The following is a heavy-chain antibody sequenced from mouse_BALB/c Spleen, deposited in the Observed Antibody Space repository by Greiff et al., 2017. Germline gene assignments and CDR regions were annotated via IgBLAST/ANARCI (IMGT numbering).Heavy chain of an antibody. Sequence: QVQLQQPGAELVMPGASVKMSCKASGYTFTDYWMHWVKQRPGQGLEWIGAIDTSDSYTSYNQKFKGKATLTVDESSSTAYMQLSSLTSEDSAVYYCARNYGLDYWGQGTTRTVSS. CDR2: IDTSDSYT. CDR3: ARNYGLDY. CDR1: GYTFTDYW. J-gene: IGHJ2*01. D-gene: IGHD1-2*01. V-gene: IGHV1-69*01.